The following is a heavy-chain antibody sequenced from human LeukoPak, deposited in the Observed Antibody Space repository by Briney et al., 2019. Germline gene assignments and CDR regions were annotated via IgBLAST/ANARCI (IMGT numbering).Heavy chain of an antibody. CDR2: ISWNSGSI. CDR3: AKEQRGYYDSSGYYDDAFDI. D-gene: IGHD3-22*01. V-gene: IGHV3-9*01. J-gene: IGHJ3*02. Sequence: PGRFLRLSCAASGFTFDDYAMHWVRQAPGKGLEWVSGISWNSGSIGYADSVKGRFTISRDNAKNSLYLQMNSLRAEDTALYYCAKEQRGYYDSSGYYDDAFDIWGQGTMVTVSS. CDR1: GFTFDDYA.